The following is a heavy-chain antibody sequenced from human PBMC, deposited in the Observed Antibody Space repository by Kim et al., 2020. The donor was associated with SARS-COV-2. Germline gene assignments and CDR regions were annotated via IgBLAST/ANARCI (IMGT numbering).Heavy chain of an antibody. V-gene: IGHV3-33*05. D-gene: IGHD5-12*01. CDR1: GFTFSSYG. CDR3: ARDHPRRYSGYDPGAAFD. CDR2: ISYDGSNK. Sequence: GSLRLSCAASGFTFSSYGMHWVRQAPGKGLEWVAVISYDGSNKYYADSVKGRFTISRDNSKNTLYLQMNSLRAEDTAVYYCARDHPRRYSGYDPGAAFD. J-gene: IGHJ3*01.